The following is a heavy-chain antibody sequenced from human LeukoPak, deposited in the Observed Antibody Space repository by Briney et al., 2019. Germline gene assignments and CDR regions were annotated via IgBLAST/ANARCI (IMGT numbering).Heavy chain of an antibody. CDR1: GFTFRTHG. V-gene: IGHV3-7*01. CDR3: GSTNSFSY. Sequence: GRSLRLSCAVSGFTFRTHGMHWVRQAPGKGLEWVANIKQDGSETYYVDSVKGRFTISRDNAKNSLYLQMNSLRAEDTALYYCGSTNSFSYWGQGTLVTVSS. CDR2: IKQDGSET. J-gene: IGHJ4*02. D-gene: IGHD2-2*01.